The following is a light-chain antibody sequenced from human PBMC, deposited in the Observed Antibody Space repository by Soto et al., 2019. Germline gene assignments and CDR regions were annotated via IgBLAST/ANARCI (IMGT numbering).Light chain of an antibody. CDR1: QSVSSSY. CDR2: GAS. J-gene: IGKJ4*01. V-gene: IGKV3-20*01. CDR3: QQYGSSPRLT. Sequence: EIVLTQSPGTLSLSPGERATLSCRASQSVSSSYVAWYQQKPGQSPRLLIYGASSRPNGIPDRFSGSGSGTAFTHSSSRLALEDFAVYYCQQYGSSPRLTFGGGTKVEIK.